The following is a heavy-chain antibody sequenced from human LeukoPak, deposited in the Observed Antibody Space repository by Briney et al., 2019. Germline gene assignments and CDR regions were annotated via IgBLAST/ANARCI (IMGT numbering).Heavy chain of an antibody. CDR2: INPNSGGT. CDR3: ARASNGNDYVWGSYRFSSYDY. CDR1: GYTFTGYY. J-gene: IGHJ4*02. V-gene: IGHV1-2*02. Sequence: ASVKVSCKASGYTFTGYYMHWVRQAPGQGLEWMGWINPNSGGTNYAQKFQGRVTMTRDTSISTAYMELSRLRSDDTAVYYCARASNGNDYVWGSYRFSSYDYWGQGTLVTVSS. D-gene: IGHD3-16*02.